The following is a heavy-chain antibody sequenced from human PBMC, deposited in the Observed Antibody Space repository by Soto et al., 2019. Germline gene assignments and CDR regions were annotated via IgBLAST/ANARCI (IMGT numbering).Heavy chain of an antibody. Sequence: GGSLRLSCAASGITFRNYAMSWVRQAPGKGMEWVSSISGSGGSTYYADSVKGRFTISRDNSKNTLYLQMNSLRAEDTAVYYCAKDPEWELPKYCFDYWGQGTLFTVSS. CDR3: AKDPEWELPKYCFDY. J-gene: IGHJ4*02. CDR1: GITFRNYA. D-gene: IGHD1-26*01. CDR2: ISGSGGST. V-gene: IGHV3-23*01.